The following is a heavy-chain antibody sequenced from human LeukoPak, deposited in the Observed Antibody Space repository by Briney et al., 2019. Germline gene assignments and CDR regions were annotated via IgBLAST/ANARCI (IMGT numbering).Heavy chain of an antibody. CDR1: GFTFSSYW. D-gene: IGHD2/OR15-2a*01. CDR2: IKQDGSEK. J-gene: IGHJ4*02. Sequence: PGGSLRLSCAASGFTFSSYWVNWVRQAPGKGLEWVANIKQDGSEKYYVDSVKGRFTISRDNAKNSLYLQMNSLRAEDTAVYYCARVEYYSSDYWGQGTLVTVSS. CDR3: ARVEYYSSDY. V-gene: IGHV3-7*01.